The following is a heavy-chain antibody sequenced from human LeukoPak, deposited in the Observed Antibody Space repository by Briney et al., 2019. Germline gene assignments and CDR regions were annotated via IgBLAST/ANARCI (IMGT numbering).Heavy chain of an antibody. CDR3: ARDYCSSTSCKVSYYFDY. J-gene: IGHJ4*02. CDR2: ISGSGGST. Sequence: GGSLRLSCAASGFTFSSYAMSWVRQAPGKGLEWVSAISGSGGSTYYADSVKGRFTISRDNSKNTLYLQMNSLRAEDTAVYYCARDYCSSTSCKVSYYFDYWGQGTLVTVSS. V-gene: IGHV3-23*01. D-gene: IGHD2-2*01. CDR1: GFTFSSYA.